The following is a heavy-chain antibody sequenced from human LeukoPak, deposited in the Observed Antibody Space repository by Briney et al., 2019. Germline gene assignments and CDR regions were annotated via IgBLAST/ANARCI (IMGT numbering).Heavy chain of an antibody. D-gene: IGHD6-6*01. J-gene: IGHJ1*01. CDR2: IYHSGST. V-gene: IGHV4-61*05. CDR1: GGSIRSSYYY. Sequence: SETLSLTCTVSGGSIRSSYYYWGWIRQSPGKGLEWIGYIYHSGSTNYNPSLQSRVTISVDTSKNQFSLNLNSVTAADTAVYYCARGGAARLHFQNWGQGTLVTVSS. CDR3: ARGGAARLHFQN.